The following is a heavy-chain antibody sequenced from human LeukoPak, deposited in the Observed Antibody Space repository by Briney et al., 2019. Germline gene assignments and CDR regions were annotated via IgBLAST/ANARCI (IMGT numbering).Heavy chain of an antibody. J-gene: IGHJ4*02. V-gene: IGHV3-53*01. Sequence: PGGSLRLSCEASEFSVSSNYMSWVRQAPGKGLGWVSVTYAGGSTYYADSVKGRFTISRDNSKNTLYLEMNSLRAEDTAVYYCGGGGWYYFHYRGQGTLVTVSS. CDR3: GGGGWYYFHY. CDR1: EFSVSSNY. CDR2: TYAGGST. D-gene: IGHD2-15*01.